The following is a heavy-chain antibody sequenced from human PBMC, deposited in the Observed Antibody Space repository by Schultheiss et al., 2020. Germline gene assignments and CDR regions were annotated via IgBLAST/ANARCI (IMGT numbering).Heavy chain of an antibody. CDR2: ISYDGSNK. Sequence: GGSLRLSCAASGFTFSSYGMHWVRQAPGKGLEWVAVISYDGSNKYYADSVKGRFTISRDNSKNTLYLQMNSLRAEDTAVYYCAKTRDYYDSSDRPYYFDYWGQGTLVTVSS. V-gene: IGHV3-30-3*02. D-gene: IGHD3-22*01. CDR3: AKTRDYYDSSDRPYYFDY. CDR1: GFTFSSYG. J-gene: IGHJ4*02.